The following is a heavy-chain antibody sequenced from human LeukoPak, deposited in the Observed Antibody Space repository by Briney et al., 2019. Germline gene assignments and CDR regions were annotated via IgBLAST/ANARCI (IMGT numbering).Heavy chain of an antibody. V-gene: IGHV4-34*01. CDR2: INHSGST. CDR1: GGSFSGYY. CDR3: VRVGAVAGTGAFDI. J-gene: IGHJ3*02. D-gene: IGHD6-19*01. Sequence: SETLSLTCAVYGGSFSGYYWSWIRQPPGKGLEWIGEINHSGSTNYNPSLKSRVTISVGTSKNQFSLKLSSVTAADTAVYYCVRVGAVAGTGAFDIWGQGTMVTVSS.